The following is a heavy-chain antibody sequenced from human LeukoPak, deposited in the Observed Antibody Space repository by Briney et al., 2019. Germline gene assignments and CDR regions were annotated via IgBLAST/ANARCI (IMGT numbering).Heavy chain of an antibody. V-gene: IGHV1-69*06. CDR2: IIPIFGTA. J-gene: IGHJ5*02. CDR3: ARKVPNDSSGYYYRGQFDP. CDR1: GYSFTGYY. Sequence: SVKVSCKTSGYSFTGYYMHWVRQAPGQGLEWMGWIIPIFGTANYAQKFQGGVTITADKSTSTAYMELSSLRSEDTAVYYCARKVPNDSSGYYYRGQFDPWGQGTLVTVSS. D-gene: IGHD3-22*01.